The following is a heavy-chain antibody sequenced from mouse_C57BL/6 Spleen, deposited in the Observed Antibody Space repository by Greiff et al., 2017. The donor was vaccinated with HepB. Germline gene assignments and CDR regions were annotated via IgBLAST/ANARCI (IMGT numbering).Heavy chain of an antibody. CDR2: ISYDGSN. CDR1: GYSITSGYY. D-gene: IGHD2-4*01. J-gene: IGHJ1*03. Sequence: EVQRVESGPGLVKPSQSLSLTCSVTGYSITSGYYWNWIRQFPGNKLEWMGYISYDGSNNFNPSLKNRISITRDTSKNQFFLKLNSVTTEDTATYYCARGYDYHWYFDVWGTGTTVTVSS. CDR3: ARGYDYHWYFDV. V-gene: IGHV3-6*01.